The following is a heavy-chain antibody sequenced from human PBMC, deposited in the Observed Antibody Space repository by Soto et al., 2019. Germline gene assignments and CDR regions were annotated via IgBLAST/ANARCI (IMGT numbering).Heavy chain of an antibody. CDR1: GLTLSNYW. J-gene: IGHJ6*02. CDR2: IKQDGSEK. CDR3: ARFTVATIDYYYYGMDV. D-gene: IGHD5-12*01. Sequence: GGSLRLSCVGSGLTLSNYWMSWVRQAPGKGLEWVANIKQDGSEKYNVDSVKGRFTISRDNAKNSLYLQMNSLRAEDTAVYYCARFTVATIDYYYYGMDVWGQGTTVTVSS. V-gene: IGHV3-7*02.